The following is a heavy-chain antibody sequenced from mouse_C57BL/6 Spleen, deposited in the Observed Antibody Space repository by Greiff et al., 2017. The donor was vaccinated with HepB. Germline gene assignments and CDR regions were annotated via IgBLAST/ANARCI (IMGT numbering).Heavy chain of an antibody. CDR3: ARGDYYGNYAWFAY. CDR2: IYPGDGET. D-gene: IGHD2-1*01. Sequence: LVESGPELVKPGASVKISCKASGYAFSSSWMNWVKQRPGKGLEWIGRIYPGDGETNYNGKFKGKATLTAAKSSSTAYMQLSSLTSEDSAVYVCARGDYYGNYAWFAYWGQGTLVTVSA. CDR1: GYAFSSSW. J-gene: IGHJ3*01. V-gene: IGHV1-82*01.